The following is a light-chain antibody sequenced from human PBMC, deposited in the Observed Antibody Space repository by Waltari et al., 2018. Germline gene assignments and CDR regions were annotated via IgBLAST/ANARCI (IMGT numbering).Light chain of an antibody. CDR1: QSVGRT. V-gene: IGKV3-20*01. CDR2: GAS. CDR3: QHYVRLPVT. J-gene: IGKJ1*01. Sequence: SLSPGERATLSCRASQSVGRTLTWYQQKPGQAPRLLIYGASSRATDIPDRFSGSGSGTDFSLTISRLEPEDFAVYYCQHYVRLPVTFGQGTKVEIK.